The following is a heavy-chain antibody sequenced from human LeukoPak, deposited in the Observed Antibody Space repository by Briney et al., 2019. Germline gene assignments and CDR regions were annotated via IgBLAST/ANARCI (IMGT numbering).Heavy chain of an antibody. CDR2: INPNSGGT. V-gene: IGHV1-2*02. CDR1: GYTFTGYY. D-gene: IGHD2-2*01. CDR3: ARGSSSTSPGNWFDP. J-gene: IGHJ5*02. Sequence: ASVKVSCKASGYTFTGYYMHWVRQAPGQGLEWMGWINPNSGGTNYAQKFQGRVTMTRDTSINTAYMELSRLGSDDTAVYYCARGSSSTSPGNWFDPWGQGTLVTVSP.